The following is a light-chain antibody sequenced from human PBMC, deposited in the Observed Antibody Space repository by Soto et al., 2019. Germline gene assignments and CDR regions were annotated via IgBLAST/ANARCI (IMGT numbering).Light chain of an antibody. Sequence: QSALTQPASVSGSPGQSITISCTGTSSDVGAYNYVSWYQHHPAKAPKLMIYEVSHRPSGVSNRFSGSKSGNTASLTISGLQAEDEAQYYCTSFTSSSTRLFGGGTQLTVL. V-gene: IGLV2-14*01. CDR3: TSFTSSSTRL. J-gene: IGLJ3*02. CDR1: SSDVGAYNY. CDR2: EVS.